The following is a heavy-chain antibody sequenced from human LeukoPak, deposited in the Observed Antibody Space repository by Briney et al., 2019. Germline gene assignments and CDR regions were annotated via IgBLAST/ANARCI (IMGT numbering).Heavy chain of an antibody. V-gene: IGHV3-53*01. Sequence: GGSLRLSCAASGFTFSTNYMSWVRQAPGKGLEWVSVIYSGGSTYYADSVKGRFTISRDNSENTLYLQMNSLRAEDTAVYHCARDLVGVPAAIGYWGQGTLVTVSS. CDR2: IYSGGST. CDR3: ARDLVGVPAAIGY. CDR1: GFTFSTNY. D-gene: IGHD2-2*01. J-gene: IGHJ4*02.